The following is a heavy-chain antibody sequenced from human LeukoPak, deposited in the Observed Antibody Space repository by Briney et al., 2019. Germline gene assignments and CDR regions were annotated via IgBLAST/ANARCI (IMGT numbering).Heavy chain of an antibody. Sequence: GGSLRLSCAAFGFTFSDHYMDWVRQAPGKGLEWVGRTRNKANSYTTEYAASVKGRFTISRDDSKNSLYLQMNSLKTEDTAVYYCARGITFGGEYYFDYWGQGTLVTVSS. J-gene: IGHJ4*02. CDR1: GFTFSDHY. D-gene: IGHD3-16*01. V-gene: IGHV3-72*01. CDR2: TRNKANSYTT. CDR3: ARGITFGGEYYFDY.